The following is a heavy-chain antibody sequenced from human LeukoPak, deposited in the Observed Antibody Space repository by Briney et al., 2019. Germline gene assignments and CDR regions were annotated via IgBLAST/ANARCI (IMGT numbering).Heavy chain of an antibody. V-gene: IGHV3-21*06. CDR1: GFTFRRFG. J-gene: IGHJ6*02. D-gene: IGHD3-10*01. CDR3: AKDRDIILIGHGMDV. Sequence: GGSLRLSCAASGFTFRRFGMNWVRQAPGKGLEWVSSITASSNYIDYAASVKGRFTISRDNAKNSLHLQLSSLRVEDTAIYYCAKDRDIILIGHGMDVWGQGTTVSVSS. CDR2: ITASSNYI.